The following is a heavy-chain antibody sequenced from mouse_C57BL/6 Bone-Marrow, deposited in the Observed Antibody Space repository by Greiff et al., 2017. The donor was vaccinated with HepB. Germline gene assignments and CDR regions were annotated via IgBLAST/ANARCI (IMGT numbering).Heavy chain of an antibody. CDR2: ISNSGGST. Sequence: EVQGVESGGGLVQPGGSLKLSCAASGFTFSDYYMYWVRQTPEKRLEWVAYISNSGGSTYYPDTVKGRFTISRDNAKNTLYLQMSRLKSEDTAMYYCARQGITTANWYFDVWGTGTTVTVSS. CDR3: ARQGITTANWYFDV. V-gene: IGHV5-12*01. D-gene: IGHD1-2*01. CDR1: GFTFSDYY. J-gene: IGHJ1*03.